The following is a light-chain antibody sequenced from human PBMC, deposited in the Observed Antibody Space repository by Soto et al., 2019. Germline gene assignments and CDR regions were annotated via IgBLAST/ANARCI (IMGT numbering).Light chain of an antibody. Sequence: AIQFTQSPSSLSASVGDRVTITCRASQGISSALAWYQQKPGKAPKLLIYDASSLESGVPSRFSGSGSRTDFTLTISSLQPEDFATYYCKQFNSYLTFGGGTKVEIK. CDR2: DAS. CDR3: KQFNSYLT. J-gene: IGKJ4*01. CDR1: QGISSA. V-gene: IGKV1-13*02.